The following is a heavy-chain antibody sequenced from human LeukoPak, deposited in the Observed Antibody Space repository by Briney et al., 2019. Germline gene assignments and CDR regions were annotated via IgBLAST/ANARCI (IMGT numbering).Heavy chain of an antibody. Sequence: SETLSLTCTVSGFSISSTSYYWAWIRQSPGKGLEWIGSIYYSGSTYYNPSLKSRVTISVDTSKNQFSLKLSSVTAADTAVYYCARALYCSGGSCYPAAEYFQHWGQGNLVTVSS. CDR2: IYYSGST. CDR3: ARALYCSGGSCYPAAEYFQH. D-gene: IGHD2-15*01. CDR1: GFSISSTSYY. J-gene: IGHJ1*01. V-gene: IGHV4-39*07.